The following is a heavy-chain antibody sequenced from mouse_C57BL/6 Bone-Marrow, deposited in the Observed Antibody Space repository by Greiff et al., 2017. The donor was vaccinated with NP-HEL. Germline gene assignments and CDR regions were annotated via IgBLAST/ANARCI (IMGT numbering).Heavy chain of an antibody. CDR2: IDPADSYT. D-gene: IGHD2-4*01. CDR1: GFTFTSSW. V-gene: IGHV1-50*01. CDR3: ARDDYDVGAY. J-gene: IGHJ3*01. Sequence: VQLQQPGAELLKPGASVNLSCTVSGFTFTSSWLQWVKLRPGQGLAWIGEIDPADSYTNHNQKFKGKATLTVDTSSSTAYMQLSSLTSEDSAVYYCARDDYDVGAYWGQGTLVTVSA.